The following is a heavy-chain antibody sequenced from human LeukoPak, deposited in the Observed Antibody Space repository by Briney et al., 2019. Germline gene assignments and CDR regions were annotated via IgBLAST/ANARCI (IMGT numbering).Heavy chain of an antibody. CDR1: GGSISSYY. V-gene: IGHV4-59*01. J-gene: IGHJ5*02. D-gene: IGHD6-19*01. CDR2: IHYSGST. CDR3: ARGYSSGWYKRSWFDP. Sequence: SETLSLTCTVSGGSISSYYWSWIRQPPGKGLEWIGYIHYSGSTNCNPSLKSRVTISVDTSKNQFSLKLSSVTAADTAVYYCARGYSSGWYKRSWFDPWGQGTLVTVSS.